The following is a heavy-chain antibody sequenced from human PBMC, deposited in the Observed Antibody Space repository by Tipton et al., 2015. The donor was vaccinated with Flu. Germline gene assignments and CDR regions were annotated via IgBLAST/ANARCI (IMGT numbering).Heavy chain of an antibody. CDR3: ARDLGGGSGWYRYFDI. CDR2: VYYSGRT. V-gene: IGHV4-59*02. D-gene: IGHD6-19*01. CDR1: VGSVSSYY. J-gene: IGHJ4*02. Sequence: TLSLTCTISVGSVSSYYWTWVRQPPGKGLEWIGDVYYSGRTNYRPSLNSRVTMSADTSVNQVSLKLTSVTAADTAVYYCARDLGGGSGWYRYFDIWGQGTLVTVSS.